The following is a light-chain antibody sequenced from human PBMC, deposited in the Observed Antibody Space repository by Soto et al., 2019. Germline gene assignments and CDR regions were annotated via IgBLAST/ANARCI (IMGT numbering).Light chain of an antibody. CDR2: AAS. Sequence: DIQLTQSPSFLSASVGDRVTITCRASQGISSYLAWYQQKPGKAPNPLIYAASTLQSGVPSRFSGSGSGAEFTLTISSLQPEDFATYYCQQLNSYPTFGPGTKVDIK. J-gene: IGKJ3*01. CDR3: QQLNSYPT. V-gene: IGKV1-9*01. CDR1: QGISSY.